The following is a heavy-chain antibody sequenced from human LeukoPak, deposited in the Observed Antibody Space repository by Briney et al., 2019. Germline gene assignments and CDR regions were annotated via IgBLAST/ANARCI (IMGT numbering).Heavy chain of an antibody. Sequence: GGSLRLSCAASGFTFSRYAMSWVRQAPGKGLEWVSAISGSGGSTYYADSVKGRFTISRDNSKNTLYLQMNSLRAEDTAVYYCAREGTWSYYYDYWGQGTLVTVSS. CDR1: GFTFSRYA. J-gene: IGHJ4*02. D-gene: IGHD1-26*01. CDR2: ISGSGGST. CDR3: AREGTWSYYYDY. V-gene: IGHV3-23*01.